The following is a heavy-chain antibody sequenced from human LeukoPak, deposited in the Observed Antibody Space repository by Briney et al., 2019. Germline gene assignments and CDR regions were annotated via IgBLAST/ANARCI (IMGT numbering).Heavy chain of an antibody. CDR1: GYTFTSYD. CDR2: MNPNSGNT. D-gene: IGHD2-15*01. V-gene: IGHV1-8*01. J-gene: IGHJ4*02. Sequence: GASVKVSCKASGYTFTSYDINWVRQATGQGLEWMGWMNPNSGNTGYAQKFQGRVTMTRNTSMSTAYMELSSLRSEDTAVYYCARVPTGCSGGSCYFCDYWGQGTLVTVSS. CDR3: ARVPTGCSGGSCYFCDY.